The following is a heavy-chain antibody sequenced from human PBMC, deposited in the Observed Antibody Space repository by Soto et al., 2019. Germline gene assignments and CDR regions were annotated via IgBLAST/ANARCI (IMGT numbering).Heavy chain of an antibody. D-gene: IGHD2-21*02. J-gene: IGHJ5*02. V-gene: IGHV1-8*01. CDR2: VISNSGNT. CDR3: ARGIKYGDCSRWFDP. Sequence: QVQLVQSGAEVKKPGASVKVSCKASGYIFTNYDINWVRQATGQGLEYLGWVISNSGNTGYLQKFKGRVTMTRNTSINTAYMELNSLRSEDTAGYYCARGIKYGDCSRWFDPWGQGTLVTVST. CDR1: GYIFTNYD.